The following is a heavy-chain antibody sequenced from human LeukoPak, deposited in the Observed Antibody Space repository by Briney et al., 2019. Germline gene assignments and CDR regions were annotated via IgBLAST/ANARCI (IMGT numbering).Heavy chain of an antibody. D-gene: IGHD6-13*01. CDR2: ISYSGHT. CDR1: GGSISRSTYY. Sequence: SETLSLTCTVSGGSISRSTYYWGWIRQPPGKGLEWIGSISYSGHTYYNPSLKSRVTLSVDTSKNQFSLNLSSVTAADTAVYYCARRSPNSISTYHFDYWGQGTLVTVSS. CDR3: ARRSPNSISTYHFDY. J-gene: IGHJ4*02. V-gene: IGHV4-39*01.